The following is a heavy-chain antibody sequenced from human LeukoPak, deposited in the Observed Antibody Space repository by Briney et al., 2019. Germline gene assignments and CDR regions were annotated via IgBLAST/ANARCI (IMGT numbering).Heavy chain of an antibody. J-gene: IGHJ4*02. CDR2: IYHSGST. D-gene: IGHD4-17*01. CDR1: GYSISSGYY. V-gene: IGHV4-38-2*02. CDR3: ARYGDYFDY. Sequence: PSETLSLTCTVSGYSISSGYYWGWIRQPPGKGLEWIGSIYHSGSTYYNPSLKSRVTISVDTSKNQFSLKLSSVTAADTAVYYCARYGDYFDYWGQGTLVTVSS.